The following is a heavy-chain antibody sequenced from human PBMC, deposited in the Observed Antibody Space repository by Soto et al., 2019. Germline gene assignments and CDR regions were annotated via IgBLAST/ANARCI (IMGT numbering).Heavy chain of an antibody. Sequence: TFSSYAISWVRQAPGQGLEWMGGIIPIFGTANYAQKFQGRVTITADESTSTAYMELSSLRSEDTAVYYCARGQLVHPYYYGMDVWGQGTTVTVSS. D-gene: IGHD6-6*01. CDR1: TFSSYA. J-gene: IGHJ6*02. CDR3: ARGQLVHPYYYGMDV. CDR2: IIPIFGTA. V-gene: IGHV1-69*01.